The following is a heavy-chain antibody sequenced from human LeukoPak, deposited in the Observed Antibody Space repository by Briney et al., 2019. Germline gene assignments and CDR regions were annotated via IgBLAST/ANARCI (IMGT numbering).Heavy chain of an antibody. J-gene: IGHJ3*02. CDR2: ISGSGTNI. CDR1: GFTFSSFE. D-gene: IGHD3-10*01. CDR3: AREAVPGRRGDTFDI. Sequence: GGSLRLSCAASGFTFSSFEMNWVRQAPGKGLEWVSYISGSGTNIYYADSVKGRFTISRDNAKNSLSLQMNSLRAGDTAIYYCAREAVPGRRGDTFDIWGQGTMVTVSS. V-gene: IGHV3-48*03.